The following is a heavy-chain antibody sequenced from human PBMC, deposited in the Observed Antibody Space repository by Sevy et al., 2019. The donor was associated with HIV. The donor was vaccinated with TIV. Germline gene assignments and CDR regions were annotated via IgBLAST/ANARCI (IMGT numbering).Heavy chain of an antibody. D-gene: IGHD3-22*01. V-gene: IGHV3-53*01. J-gene: IGHJ4*02. Sequence: GGSLRLSCAASGFTVSSNYMSWVRQAPGKGLEWVSVIYSGGSTYYADSVKGRFTISRDNSKNKLYLQMNSLRAEDTAVYYCASSDSSNYYDSSGYYPRFPHFDYWGQGTLVTVSS. CDR1: GFTVSSNY. CDR2: IYSGGST. CDR3: ASSDSSNYYDSSGYYPRFPHFDY.